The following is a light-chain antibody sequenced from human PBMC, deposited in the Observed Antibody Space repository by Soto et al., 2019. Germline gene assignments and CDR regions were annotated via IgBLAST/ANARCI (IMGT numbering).Light chain of an antibody. J-gene: IGKJ4*01. CDR1: QSVSRY. CDR2: DSS. CDR3: QQRSSWPPT. Sequence: EIVLTQSPATLSLSPGERATLSCRASQSVSRYLAWYQHKPGQAPRLLIFDSSNRATGIPARFSGSGSGTDFTLTISRLEPEDFAVYYCQQRSSWPPTFGGGTKVEIK. V-gene: IGKV3-11*01.